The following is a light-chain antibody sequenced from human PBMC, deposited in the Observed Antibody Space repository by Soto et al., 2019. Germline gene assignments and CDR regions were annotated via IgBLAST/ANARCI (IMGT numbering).Light chain of an antibody. CDR2: GAS. J-gene: IGKJ1*01. CDR1: QSLRSTS. V-gene: IGKV3-20*01. Sequence: EIVLTQSPRTLSLSPGERATLSCMASQSLRSTSLAWYQQKPGQAPRLLISGASTRAADIPDRFSGSGSGTDFTLTIGRLEPEDLAVYYCQQYDSSPRTFGQGTKV. CDR3: QQYDSSPRT.